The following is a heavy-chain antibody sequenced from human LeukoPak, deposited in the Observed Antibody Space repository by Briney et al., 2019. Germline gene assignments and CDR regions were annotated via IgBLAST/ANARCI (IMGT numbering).Heavy chain of an antibody. CDR2: INHSGST. Sequence: SETLSLTCAVYGGSFSGYYWSWIRQPPGKGLEWIGEINHSGSTNYNPSLKSRVTISVDTSKNQFSLKLSSVTAADTAVYYCARGWVSLEKRYYYYDSSGYYFAFDIWGQGTMVTVSS. V-gene: IGHV4-34*01. CDR3: ARGWVSLEKRYYYYDSSGYYFAFDI. CDR1: GGSFSGYY. J-gene: IGHJ3*02. D-gene: IGHD3-22*01.